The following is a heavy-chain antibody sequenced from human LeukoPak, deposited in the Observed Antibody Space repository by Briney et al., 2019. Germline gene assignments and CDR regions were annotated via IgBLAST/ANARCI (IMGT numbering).Heavy chain of an antibody. CDR3: ARDLRPQDHYGHYKINWFDP. J-gene: IGHJ5*02. D-gene: IGHD4-17*01. CDR2: ISSSSYI. Sequence: PGGSLRLSSAASGFTFSSYSMNWVRQAPGKGLEWVSSISSSSYIYYADSVKGRFTISRDNAKNSLYLQMNSLRAEDTAVYYCARDLRPQDHYGHYKINWFDPWGQGTLVTVSS. CDR1: GFTFSSYS. V-gene: IGHV3-21*01.